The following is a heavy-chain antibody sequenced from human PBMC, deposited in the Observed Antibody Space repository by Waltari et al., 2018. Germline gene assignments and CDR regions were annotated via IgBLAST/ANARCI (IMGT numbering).Heavy chain of an antibody. Sequence: QVQLVESGGGVVQPGRSLRLSCAASGFTFSSYGMHWVRQAPGKGLKWVAVISYEGRKKYYADSGKVRVTISRENAKNTVYVQMNSLRAEDTAGYYCAKDGEWVVSLPYYWGRGTLVTVSS. CDR3: AKDGEWVVSLPYY. CDR2: ISYEGRKK. V-gene: IGHV3-30*18. D-gene: IGHD3-10*01. CDR1: GFTFSSYG. J-gene: IGHJ4*02.